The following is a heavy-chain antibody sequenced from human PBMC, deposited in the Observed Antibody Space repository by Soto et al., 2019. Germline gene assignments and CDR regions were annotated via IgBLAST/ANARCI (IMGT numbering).Heavy chain of an antibody. J-gene: IGHJ5*02. CDR3: TTDLWRIAVVVGSTGYFNP. D-gene: IGHD2-15*01. V-gene: IGHV3-15*01. Sequence: GGSLRLSCAASGFTFSDAWMSWVRQAPGKGLDWVGRIKSKSDGGTTEYAAPVRGRFTISRDDSKNTLYPQMNSLKTEDTAVYYCTTDLWRIAVVVGSTGYFNPWGQGTPVTVSS. CDR1: GFTFSDAW. CDR2: IKSKSDGGTT.